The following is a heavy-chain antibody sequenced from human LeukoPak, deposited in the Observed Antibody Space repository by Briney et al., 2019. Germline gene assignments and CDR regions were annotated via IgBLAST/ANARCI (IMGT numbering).Heavy chain of an antibody. CDR2: IYHSGST. CDR3: ARGRYYYDSSGYYYGPRKNNYYYYYYMDV. Sequence: PSETLSLTCTVSGYSISSGYYWGWIRQPPGKGLEWIGSIYHSGSTYYNPSLKSRVTISVDTSKNQFSLKLSSVTAADTAVYYCARGRYYYDSSGYYYGPRKNNYYYYYYMDVWGKGTTVTVSS. CDR1: GYSISSGYY. D-gene: IGHD3-22*01. J-gene: IGHJ6*03. V-gene: IGHV4-38-2*02.